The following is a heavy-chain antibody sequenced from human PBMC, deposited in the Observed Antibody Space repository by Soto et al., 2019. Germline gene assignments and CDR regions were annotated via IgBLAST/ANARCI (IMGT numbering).Heavy chain of an antibody. CDR2: VNHSGNT. V-gene: IGHV4-34*01. D-gene: IGHD5-12*01. Sequence: QVQLQQWGARLLKPSETLSLTCGVNGESLNGHYWSWIRQSPGTGLEWIGEVNHSGNTVYNPSLKSRVTISADTSKNQFSLSLTSVTAADTALYYCESGGRKWLRLDAVDLWGQGTMVTVSS. J-gene: IGHJ3*01. CDR1: GESLNGHY. CDR3: ESGGRKWLRLDAVDL.